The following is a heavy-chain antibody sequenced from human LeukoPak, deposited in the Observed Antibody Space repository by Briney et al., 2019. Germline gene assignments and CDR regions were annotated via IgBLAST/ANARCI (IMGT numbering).Heavy chain of an antibody. CDR1: GGSFSGYY. CDR2: INHSGST. D-gene: IGHD2-21*02. V-gene: IGHV4-34*01. J-gene: IGHJ4*02. CDR3: ASTVTVIFDY. Sequence: SETLSLTCAVYGGSFSGYYWSWIRQPPGKGLEWIGEINHSGSTNYNPSLKSRVTISVDTSKNQFSLKLSSVTAADTAVYYCASTVTVIFDYWGQGTLVTVSS.